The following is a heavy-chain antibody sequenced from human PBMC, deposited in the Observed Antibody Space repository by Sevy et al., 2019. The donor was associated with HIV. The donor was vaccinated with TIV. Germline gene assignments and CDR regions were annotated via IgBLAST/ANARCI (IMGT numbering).Heavy chain of an antibody. D-gene: IGHD2-2*01. CDR3: ARESGGRGSSRCSGTY. V-gene: IGHV3-11*01. J-gene: IGHJ4*02. CDR2: ISSSGTTI. CDR1: GFTFSDYY. Sequence: GWSLRLSCEASGFTFSDYYMSWIRQAPGKGLEWVSYISSSGTTIHYADSVKGRFTISRDNAKNSLYLQMNSLRAEDTAVYYCARESGGRGSSRCSGTYWGQGILVTVSS.